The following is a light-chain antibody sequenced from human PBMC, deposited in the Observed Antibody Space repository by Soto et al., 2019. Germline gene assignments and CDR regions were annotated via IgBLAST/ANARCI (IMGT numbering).Light chain of an antibody. Sequence: QSVLTQPPSMSAAPGQMVAISCSGTSSNIGDNSVSWYQHFPGTAPKVLIYDNNRRPSGIPDRFSGSKSGTSATLTIIGLQTGDEADYYCASYAGTKLFVFGSGTKVTVL. V-gene: IGLV1-51*01. CDR3: ASYAGTKLFV. CDR1: SSNIGDNS. J-gene: IGLJ1*01. CDR2: DNN.